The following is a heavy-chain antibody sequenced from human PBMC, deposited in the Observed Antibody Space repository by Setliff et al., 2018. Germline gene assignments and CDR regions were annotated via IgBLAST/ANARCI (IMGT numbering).Heavy chain of an antibody. Sequence: GGSLRLSCAASGFTFGDFAMTWVRQAPGKGLEWVSGIGGRGISTYYADSVKGRFIISRDNSENTLYLQMNSLRAEDAAIYYCAKDLGVNFGELIAWGQGTLVTVS. D-gene: IGHD3-10*01. CDR1: GFTFGDFA. CDR2: IGGRGIST. CDR3: AKDLGVNFGELIA. V-gene: IGHV3-23*01. J-gene: IGHJ5*02.